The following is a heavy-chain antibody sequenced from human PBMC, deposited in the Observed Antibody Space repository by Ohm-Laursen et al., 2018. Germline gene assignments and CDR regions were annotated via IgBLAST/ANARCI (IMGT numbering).Heavy chain of an antibody. CDR3: ARDTYYYDSSGPNDAFDI. J-gene: IGHJ3*02. D-gene: IGHD3-22*01. V-gene: IGHV4-59*12. CDR2: IYYSGST. Sequence: SDTLSLTCTVSGGSISSYYWSWIRQPPGKGLEWIGYIYYSGSTNYNPSLKSRVTIPVDTSKNQFSLKLSSATAAGTAVYYCARDTYYYDSSGPNDAFDIWGQGTMVTVSS. CDR1: GGSISSYY.